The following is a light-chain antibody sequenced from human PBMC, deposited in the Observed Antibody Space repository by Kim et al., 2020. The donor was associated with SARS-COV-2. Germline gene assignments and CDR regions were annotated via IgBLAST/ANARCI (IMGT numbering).Light chain of an antibody. CDR3: CSYAGSTTWV. J-gene: IGLJ3*02. Sequence: GQSVTISCTATSSDVGGYNYVSWYQQHPGKAPKLMIYDVSKRPSGVPDRFSGSKSGNTASLTISGLQAEDEADYYCCSYAGSTTWVFGGGTQLTVL. V-gene: IGLV2-11*03. CDR1: SSDVGGYNY. CDR2: DVS.